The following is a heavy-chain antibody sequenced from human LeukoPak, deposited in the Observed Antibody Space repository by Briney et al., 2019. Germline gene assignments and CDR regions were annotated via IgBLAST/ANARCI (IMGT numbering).Heavy chain of an antibody. CDR1: GFTFSSYA. CDR2: ISYDGSNK. CDR3: AKASTSSGYYYVRVDN. D-gene: IGHD3-22*01. J-gene: IGHJ4*02. Sequence: GGSLRLSCAASGFTFSSYAMHWVRQAPGKGLEWVAVISYDGSNKYYADSVKGRFTISRDNSKNTLYLQMNSLRAEDTAVYYCAKASTSSGYYYVRVDNWGQGTLVTVSS. V-gene: IGHV3-30-3*01.